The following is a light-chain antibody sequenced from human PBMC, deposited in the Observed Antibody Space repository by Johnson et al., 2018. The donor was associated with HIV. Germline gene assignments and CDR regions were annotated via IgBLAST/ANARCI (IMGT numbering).Light chain of an antibody. CDR2: DNN. J-gene: IGLJ1*01. CDR3: GTWDSSLRVGF. V-gene: IGLV1-51*01. Sequence: QSVLTQPPSVSAAPGQKVTISCSGSSSNIGNNYVSWYQQLPGRAPKLLIYDNNKRPSGIPDRFSGSKSGTSATLGITGLQTGDAADYYCGTWDSSLRVGFFGTGTQVT. CDR1: SSNIGNNY.